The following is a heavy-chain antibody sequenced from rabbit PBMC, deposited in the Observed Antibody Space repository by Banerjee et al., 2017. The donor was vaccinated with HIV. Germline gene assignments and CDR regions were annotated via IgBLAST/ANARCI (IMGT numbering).Heavy chain of an antibody. J-gene: IGHJ4*01. CDR2: IYTGDGDT. CDR1: GLDFSSSYW. Sequence: QSLEESGGDLVKPGASLTLTCTASGLDFSSSYWICWVRQAPGKGLEWIACIYTGDGDTYYASWAKGRFTISKTSSTTVTLQMTSLTAADTATYFCARSYDDWGDYFNLWGQGTLVTVS. D-gene: IGHD2-1*01. CDR3: ARSYDDWGDYFNL. V-gene: IGHV1S40*01.